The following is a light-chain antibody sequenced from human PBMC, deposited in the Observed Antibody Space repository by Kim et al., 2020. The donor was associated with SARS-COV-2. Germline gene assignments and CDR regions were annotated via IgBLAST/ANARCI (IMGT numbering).Light chain of an antibody. J-gene: IGKJ4*01. CDR3: QQYNDWPLLT. CDR1: QSVRNN. Sequence: IVMTQSPATLSVSPGERVTLSCRASQSVRNNLAWYQQRPGQAPRLLIYGASARATDVSDRFSGSGSGTEFTLTIRSLQSEDLAVYCCQQYNDWPLLTFGGGTKVDIK. CDR2: GAS. V-gene: IGKV3-15*01.